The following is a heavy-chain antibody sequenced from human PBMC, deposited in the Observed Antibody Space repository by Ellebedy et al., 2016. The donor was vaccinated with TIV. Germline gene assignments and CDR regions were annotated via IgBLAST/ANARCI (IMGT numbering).Heavy chain of an antibody. CDR2: IYPGDPDT. D-gene: IGHD3-10*01. V-gene: IGHV5-51*01. CDR1: GYSFTSYL. Sequence: GESLKISXKGSGYSFTSYLIGWVRQMPGKGLEWMGIIYPGDPDTRYSPSFQGQVNISADKSISTAYLQWSNLKASDTAMYYCAREGDSTMVRGGDNWFDPWGQGTLVTVSS. J-gene: IGHJ5*02. CDR3: AREGDSTMVRGGDNWFDP.